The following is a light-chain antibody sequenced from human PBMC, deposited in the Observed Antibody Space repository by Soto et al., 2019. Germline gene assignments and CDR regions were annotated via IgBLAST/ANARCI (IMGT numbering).Light chain of an antibody. CDR1: QSVSSSY. Sequence: EIVFTQSPGTLSLSRGERATLSCRASQSVSSSYLAWYQQKPGQAPRLLIYGASSRATGIPDRFSGSGSGTDFTLTISRLEPEDFAVYYCQQYGSSRTLGQGTKVDIK. V-gene: IGKV3-20*01. CDR3: QQYGSSRT. J-gene: IGKJ1*01. CDR2: GAS.